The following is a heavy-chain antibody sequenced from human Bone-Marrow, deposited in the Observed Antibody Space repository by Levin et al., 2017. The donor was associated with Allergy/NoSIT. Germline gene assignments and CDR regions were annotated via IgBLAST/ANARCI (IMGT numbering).Heavy chain of an antibody. CDR3: ARVQGRSWYFDL. Sequence: MAGGSLRLSCKASGYSFTNYWIAWLRQMPGKDLEWMGIVYPGDSDTTYNPSFQGLVTISADRSLSTAFLQWSRLKASDTAIYFCARVQGRSWYFDLWGRGTLVTVSS. J-gene: IGHJ2*01. D-gene: IGHD6-19*01. CDR2: VYPGDSDT. V-gene: IGHV5-51*01. CDR1: GYSFTNYW.